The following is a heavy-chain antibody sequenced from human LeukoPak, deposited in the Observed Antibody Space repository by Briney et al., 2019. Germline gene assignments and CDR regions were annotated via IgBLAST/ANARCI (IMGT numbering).Heavy chain of an antibody. D-gene: IGHD6-19*01. J-gene: IGHJ3*02. CDR1: GFTFSSYA. Sequence: GGSLRLSCAASGFTFSSYAMSWVRQAPGKGLEWVSAISGSGGSTYYADSVKGRFTISRDNSKNTLYLQMNSLRAEDTTVYYCAKGWGGSGWYVDAFDIWGLGTMVTVSS. CDR2: ISGSGGST. CDR3: AKGWGGSGWYVDAFDI. V-gene: IGHV3-23*01.